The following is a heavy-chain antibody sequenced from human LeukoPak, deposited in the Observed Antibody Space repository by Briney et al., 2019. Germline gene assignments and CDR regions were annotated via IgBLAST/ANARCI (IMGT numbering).Heavy chain of an antibody. CDR2: IYYSGNT. D-gene: IGHD3-10*01. J-gene: IGHJ6*03. CDR1: GGSISSSSYY. CDR3: ASTDPITMVRGYYYMDV. Sequence: SETLSLTCTVSGGSISSSSYYWGWIRQAPGKGLEWIGSIYYSGNTYYNSSLKSRVTISVDTSKNQFSLKLSSVTAADTAVYYCASTDPITMVRGYYYMDVWGKGTTVTVSS. V-gene: IGHV4-39*07.